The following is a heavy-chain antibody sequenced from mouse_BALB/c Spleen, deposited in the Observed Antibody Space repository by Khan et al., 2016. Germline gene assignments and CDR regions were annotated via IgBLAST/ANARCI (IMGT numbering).Heavy chain of an antibody. D-gene: IGHD1-2*01. J-gene: IGHJ3*01. CDR1: GDSITSGH. CDR3: ATWDYYGSAFAY. V-gene: IGHV3-8*02. Sequence: VQLKQSGPSLAKPSQTLSLTCSVTGDSITSGHWNWIRKFPGNKFDFMGYISHSGDSYYNPSLKSRISITRDTSKNQYYLQLNSVTTEDTATYYCATWDYYGSAFAYWGQGTLVTVSA. CDR2: ISHSGDS.